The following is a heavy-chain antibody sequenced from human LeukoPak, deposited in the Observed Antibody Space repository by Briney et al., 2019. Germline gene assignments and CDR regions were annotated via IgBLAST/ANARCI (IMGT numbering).Heavy chain of an antibody. CDR1: GFAFSAYD. Sequence: PGGSLSLSCSASGFAFSAYDMHWVRQAPGKGLKYLSGISSDGGSTYYADSVKGRFTISRDNARNTLYLQMSSLRAEDTAVYYCVKIARDGGQGTLVTVSS. J-gene: IGHJ4*02. V-gene: IGHV3-64D*09. CDR3: VKIARD. CDR2: ISSDGGST. D-gene: IGHD5-24*01.